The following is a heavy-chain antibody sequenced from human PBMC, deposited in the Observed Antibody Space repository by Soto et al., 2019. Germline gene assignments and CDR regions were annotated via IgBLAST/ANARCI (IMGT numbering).Heavy chain of an antibody. V-gene: IGHV3-21*04. Sequence: PGGSLRLSCAASGFTFTRYSMNWVRQAPGKGLEWLASISPASTYIRYADSVKGRFTISRDNARNSLSLQMMSLRADDTAMYYCAADTGDIEVVPATTWGQGTLVTVSS. J-gene: IGHJ4*02. D-gene: IGHD2-15*01. CDR2: ISPASTYI. CDR1: GFTFTRYS. CDR3: AADTGDIEVVPATT.